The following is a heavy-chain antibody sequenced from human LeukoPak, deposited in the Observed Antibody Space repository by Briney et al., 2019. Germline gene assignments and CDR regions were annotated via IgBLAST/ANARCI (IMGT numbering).Heavy chain of an antibody. CDR2: ISYNGSDQ. D-gene: IGHD4-11*01. CDR1: GFMFSNYA. J-gene: IGHJ4*02. CDR3: ARPVEITTGGDY. V-gene: IGHV3-30-3*01. Sequence: GGSLRLSCAASGFMFSNYAMHWVRQAPGKGLEWVSVISYNGSDQYYADSVKGRFSISRDNSKNTLYLQMNSLRTEDTAVYYCARPVEITTGGDYWGQGTLVTVSS.